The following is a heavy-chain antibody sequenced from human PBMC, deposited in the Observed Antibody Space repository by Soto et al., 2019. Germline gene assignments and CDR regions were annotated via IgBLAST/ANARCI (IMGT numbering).Heavy chain of an antibody. CDR2: ITGGGGNT. J-gene: IGHJ4*02. CDR3: AKNGVSREYHS. V-gene: IGHV3-23*01. Sequence: GWSLRLSCTASGFTFSSNAMSWVRQAPGKGLEWVSAITGGGGNTYYADSVKGRFTMSRDNSQNTLYLQMNSLRAEDTAIYYCAKNGVSREYHSWGQGTLVTASS. CDR1: GFTFSSNA. D-gene: IGHD2-8*01.